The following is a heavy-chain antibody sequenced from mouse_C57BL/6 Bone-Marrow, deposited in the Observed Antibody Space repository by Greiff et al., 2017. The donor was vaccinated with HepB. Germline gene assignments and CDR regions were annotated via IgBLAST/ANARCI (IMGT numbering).Heavy chain of an antibody. V-gene: IGHV5-16*01. CDR3: ARDLDYFDY. Sequence: EVQRVESEGGLVQPGSSMKLSCTASGFTFSDYYMAWVRQVPEKGLEWVANINYDGSSTYYLDSLKSRFIISRDNAKNILYLQMSSLKSEDTATYYCARDLDYFDYRGQGTTLTVSS. CDR1: GFTFSDYY. CDR2: INYDGSST. J-gene: IGHJ2*01.